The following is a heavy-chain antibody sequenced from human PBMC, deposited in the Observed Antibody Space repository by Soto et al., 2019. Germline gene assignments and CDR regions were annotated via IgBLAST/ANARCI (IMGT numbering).Heavy chain of an antibody. Sequence: PGGSLRLSCAASGFTFSSYGMHWVRQAPGKGLEWVAVIWYDGSNKYYADSVKGRFTISRDNSKNTLYLQMNSLRAEDTAVYYCARDGRLRYYYDSSGNYYFDYWGQGTLVTVSS. J-gene: IGHJ4*02. CDR2: IWYDGSNK. CDR3: ARDGRLRYYYDSSGNYYFDY. CDR1: GFTFSSYG. D-gene: IGHD3-22*01. V-gene: IGHV3-33*01.